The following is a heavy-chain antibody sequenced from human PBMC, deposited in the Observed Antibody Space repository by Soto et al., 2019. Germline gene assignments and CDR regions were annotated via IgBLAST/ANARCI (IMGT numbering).Heavy chain of an antibody. D-gene: IGHD1-26*01. Sequence: EVQLLESGGGLVQPGGSLRLSCVASGFTFNIYGMTWVRQAPGKGLEWVSGTTVSGGETYYADSVKGRFTISRDNSKSTLLLQMNSLRAEDTAVYYCGKGGTGDVGDHWGQGTLVTVSS. CDR2: TTVSGGET. J-gene: IGHJ4*02. CDR1: GFTFNIYG. V-gene: IGHV3-23*01. CDR3: GKGGTGDVGDH.